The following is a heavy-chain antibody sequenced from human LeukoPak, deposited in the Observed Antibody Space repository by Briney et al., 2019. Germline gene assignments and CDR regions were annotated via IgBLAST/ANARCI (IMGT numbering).Heavy chain of an antibody. Sequence: SETLSLTCTVSGGSISSGGYYWSWIRQHPGKGLEWIGYIYYSGSTHYNPSLKSRLTISVDTSKNQFSLKLSSVTAADTAVYYCARDMTDWWFDPWGQGTLVTVSS. V-gene: IGHV4-31*03. CDR2: IYYSGST. CDR3: ARDMTDWWFDP. CDR1: GGSISSGGYY. D-gene: IGHD3-9*01. J-gene: IGHJ5*02.